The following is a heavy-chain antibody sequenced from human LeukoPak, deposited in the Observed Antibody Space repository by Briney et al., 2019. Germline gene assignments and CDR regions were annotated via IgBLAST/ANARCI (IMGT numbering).Heavy chain of an antibody. CDR1: GFSFSSYW. CDR2: IKQDGSEK. V-gene: IGHV3-7*01. D-gene: IGHD4-17*01. J-gene: IGHJ4*02. Sequence: GGSLRLSCAVSGFSFSSYWMSWVRQAPGKGLEWVANIKQDGSEKYYVDSVKGRFTISRDNAKNSLYLQMNSLRAEDTAVYYCVRDRLHYVEYEKTFDYWGQGTLVTVSS. CDR3: VRDRLHYVEYEKTFDY.